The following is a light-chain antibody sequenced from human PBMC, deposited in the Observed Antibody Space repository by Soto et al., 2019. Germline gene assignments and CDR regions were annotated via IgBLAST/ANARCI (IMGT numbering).Light chain of an antibody. CDR3: QQYNNWPPWT. CDR1: QSVSSN. CDR2: GAS. V-gene: IGKV3-15*01. Sequence: EIVMTQSPATLSVSPGERATLSCRASQSVSSNLAWYQQKPGQAPRLLIYGASTRATGIPARFSGSGSGTECALTTSSLQCEDFAVYYWQQYNNWPPWTFGQGTKVEIK. J-gene: IGKJ1*01.